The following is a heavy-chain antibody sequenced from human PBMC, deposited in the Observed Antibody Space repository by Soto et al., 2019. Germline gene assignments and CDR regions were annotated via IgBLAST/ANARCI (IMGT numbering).Heavy chain of an antibody. Sequence: KPGGSLRLSCTASGFTFGDYAMSWFRQAPGKGLEWVGCIRSKAYGGTTEYAASVKGRFTISRDDSKSIAYLQMNSLKTEDTAVYYCTRERGGYSSSWYYYYYYGMDVWGQGTTVTVSS. CDR2: IRSKAYGGTT. CDR1: GFTFGDYA. V-gene: IGHV3-49*05. J-gene: IGHJ6*02. D-gene: IGHD6-13*01. CDR3: TRERGGYSSSWYYYYYYGMDV.